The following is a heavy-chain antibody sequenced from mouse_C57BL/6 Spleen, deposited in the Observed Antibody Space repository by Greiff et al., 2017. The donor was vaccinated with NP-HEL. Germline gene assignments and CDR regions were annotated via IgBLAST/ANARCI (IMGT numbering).Heavy chain of an antibody. D-gene: IGHD1-1*02. Sequence: VQLVESGGGLVKPGGSLKLSCAASGFTFSDYGMHWVRQAPEKGLEWVAYISSGSSTIYYADTVKGRFTISRDNAKNTLFLQMTSLRSEDTAMYYCAKGWNYAMDYWGQGTSVTVSS. J-gene: IGHJ4*01. CDR2: ISSGSSTI. V-gene: IGHV5-17*01. CDR1: GFTFSDYG. CDR3: AKGWNYAMDY.